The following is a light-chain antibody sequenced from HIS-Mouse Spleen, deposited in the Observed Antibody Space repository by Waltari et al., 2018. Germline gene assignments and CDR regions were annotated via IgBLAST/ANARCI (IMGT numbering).Light chain of an antibody. CDR3: CSYAGSYTWV. CDR1: SSDVGGYNY. J-gene: IGLJ3*02. Sequence: QSALTQPRSVSGSPGQSVTISCTGTSSDVGGYNYVSWYQQHPGKAPKLMIYDVSKRASGVPDRFSVSKSGNTASLTIYGLQAEDEADYYCCSYAGSYTWVFGGGTKLTVL. V-gene: IGLV2-11*01. CDR2: DVS.